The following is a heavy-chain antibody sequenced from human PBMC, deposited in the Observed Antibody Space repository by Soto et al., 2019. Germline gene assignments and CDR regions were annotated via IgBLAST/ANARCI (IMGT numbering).Heavy chain of an antibody. J-gene: IGHJ4*02. CDR2: FDPEDGET. CDR1: GYTLTELS. D-gene: IGHD1-26*01. Sequence: GPSVKVSCKVSGYTLTELSMHWVRQAPGKGLEWMGGFDPEDGETIYAQKFQGRVTMTEDTSTDTAYMELSSLRSEDTAVYYCATGWVDSGSYWEHYWGQGTLVTVSS. CDR3: ATGWVDSGSYWEHY. V-gene: IGHV1-24*01.